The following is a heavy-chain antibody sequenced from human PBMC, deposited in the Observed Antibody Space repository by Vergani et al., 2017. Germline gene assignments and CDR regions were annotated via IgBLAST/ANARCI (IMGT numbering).Heavy chain of an antibody. J-gene: IGHJ4*02. CDR3: ARENVVIARIFDF. Sequence: QVQLQESGPGLVKPSQTLSLTCTVSGASLSSSDHYWSWIRQRSDKGLEWVGHIFRSGTTYYNPSLKSRLIMSVDTSKNQFSLKLTSVTAADPAMYYCARENVVIARIFDFWGQGTLVTVSS. CDR1: GASLSSSDHY. V-gene: IGHV4-31*03. D-gene: IGHD2-15*01. CDR2: IFRSGTT.